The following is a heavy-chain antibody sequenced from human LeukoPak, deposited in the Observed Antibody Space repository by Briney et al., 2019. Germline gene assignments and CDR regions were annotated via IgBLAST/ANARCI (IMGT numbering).Heavy chain of an antibody. D-gene: IGHD3-10*01. CDR1: GVSISGFY. CDR2: SHTGGSI. V-gene: IGHV4-4*08. J-gene: IGHJ4*01. CDR3: SIRRKGFGEGEVDY. Sequence: PSETLSLTCTVSGVSISGFYWNWIRQPPRKGLEWVGYSHTGGSISSNPSLNSRVAFSMDTSTNQVSLRLNSVPATDTAVYYCSIRRKGFGEGEVDYCG.